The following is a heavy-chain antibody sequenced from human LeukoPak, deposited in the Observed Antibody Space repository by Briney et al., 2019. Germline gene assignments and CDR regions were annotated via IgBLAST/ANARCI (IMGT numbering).Heavy chain of an antibody. Sequence: SETLSLTCAVYGGSFSGYYWSWIRQPPGKGLEWIGEINHSGSTNYNPSLKSRVTISVDTSKNQFSLKLSSVTAADTAVYYCARHPYYYDSSMDYWGQGTLVTVSS. CDR2: INHSGST. D-gene: IGHD3-22*01. CDR3: ARHPYYYDSSMDY. J-gene: IGHJ4*02. V-gene: IGHV4-34*01. CDR1: GGSFSGYY.